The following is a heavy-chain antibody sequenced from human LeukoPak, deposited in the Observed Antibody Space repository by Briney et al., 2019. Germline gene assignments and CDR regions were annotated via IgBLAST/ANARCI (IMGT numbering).Heavy chain of an antibody. CDR1: GFTFSIYA. Sequence: GGSLRLSCAASGFTFSIYAMSWVRQAPGKGLEWVSAISGSGGSTYYADSVKGRFTISRDNSKNTLYLQMNSLRAEDTAVYYCAKSRISSGYLGAFDIWGQGTMVTVSS. D-gene: IGHD3-22*01. CDR3: AKSRISSGYLGAFDI. V-gene: IGHV3-23*01. CDR2: ISGSGGST. J-gene: IGHJ3*02.